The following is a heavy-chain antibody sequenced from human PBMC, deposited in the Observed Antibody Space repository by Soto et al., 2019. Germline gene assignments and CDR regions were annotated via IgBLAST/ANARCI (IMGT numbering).Heavy chain of an antibody. Sequence: QVQLQESGPGLVKPSETLSLTCTVSGGSISSYYWSWIRQPPGKGLEWIGYIYYSGSTNYNPSLQSRVTISVDTSKYKFSLKLSSVTAADTAVYYCARRWGDAFDIWGQGTIVTVSS. J-gene: IGHJ3*02. CDR2: IYYSGST. CDR3: ARRWGDAFDI. V-gene: IGHV4-59*08. CDR1: GGSISSYY. D-gene: IGHD3-16*01.